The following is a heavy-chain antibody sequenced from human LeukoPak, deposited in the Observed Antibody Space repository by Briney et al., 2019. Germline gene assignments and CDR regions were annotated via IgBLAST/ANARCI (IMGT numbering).Heavy chain of an antibody. Sequence: SETLSLTCTVSGGSISSYYWXXIRQPPGKXXXWXXXXXYSGSTNYNPSLKSRVTISVDTSKNQFSLKLSSVTAADTAVYYCARHMGLGYTYFYPYFDYWGQGTLVTVSS. CDR3: ARHMGLGYTYFYPYFDY. J-gene: IGHJ4*01. D-gene: IGHD1-1*01. V-gene: IGHV4-59*08. CDR1: GGSISSYY. CDR2: XXYSGST.